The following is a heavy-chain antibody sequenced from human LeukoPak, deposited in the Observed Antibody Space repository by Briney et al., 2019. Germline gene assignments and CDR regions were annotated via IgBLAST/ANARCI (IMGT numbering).Heavy chain of an antibody. CDR3: ARGAYDSSGYYQGNAFDI. D-gene: IGHD3-22*01. V-gene: IGHV3-33*01. CDR2: IWYDGSNK. CDR1: GFTFSSYG. Sequence: GGSLRLSCAASGFTFSSYGMHWVRHAPSKGLEWVAVIWYDGSNKYYADSVKGRFTISKDNSKNTLYLQMNSLRAEDTAVYYCARGAYDSSGYYQGNAFDIWGQGTMVTVSS. J-gene: IGHJ3*02.